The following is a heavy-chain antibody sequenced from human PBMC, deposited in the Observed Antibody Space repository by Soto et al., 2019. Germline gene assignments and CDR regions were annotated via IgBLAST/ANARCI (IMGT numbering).Heavy chain of an antibody. CDR3: EKDCGYPRDYFNY. V-gene: IGHV3-23*01. CDR1: GFTFSSYA. CDR2: ISINGQGI. J-gene: IGHJ4*02. D-gene: IGHD6-25*01. Sequence: GWSLRLSCAASGFTFSSYAMSWVRQAPGKGLEWVSAISINGQGIYYADSVRGRFTISRDNSRNTVFLHMDSLRAEDTAVYYFEKDCGYPRDYFNYWAQGTLVIVSA.